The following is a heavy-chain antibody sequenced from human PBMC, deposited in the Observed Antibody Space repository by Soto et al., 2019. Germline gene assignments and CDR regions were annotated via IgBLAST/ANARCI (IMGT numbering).Heavy chain of an antibody. V-gene: IGHV3-23*01. CDR2: IRGSGGST. CDR3: AKGHPRVKWRVRRGYYDY. D-gene: IGHD6-19*01. J-gene: IGHJ4*02. CDR1: GFTFSSYA. Sequence: GGSLRLSCAASGFTFSSYAMSWVRQAPGKGLEWVSAIRGSGGSTYYADSVKGRFTISRDNSKNTLYLQMNSLRAEDTAVYYCAKGHPRVKWRVRRGYYDYWGQGTLVTVSS.